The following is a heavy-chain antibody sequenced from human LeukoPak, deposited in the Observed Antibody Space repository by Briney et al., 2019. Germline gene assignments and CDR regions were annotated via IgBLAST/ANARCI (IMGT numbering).Heavy chain of an antibody. Sequence: GGSLRLSCAASGFTFSGYGMYWVRQAPGKGPEWLAFIRPDGQNKYYADSVKGRFMISRDNSKQTVDLHMSSLRHEDTAKYYCAKEGEGSWDMNVWGTGTTVTVSS. D-gene: IGHD2-15*01. CDR2: IRPDGQNK. J-gene: IGHJ6*03. V-gene: IGHV3-30*02. CDR3: AKEGEGSWDMNV. CDR1: GFTFSGYG.